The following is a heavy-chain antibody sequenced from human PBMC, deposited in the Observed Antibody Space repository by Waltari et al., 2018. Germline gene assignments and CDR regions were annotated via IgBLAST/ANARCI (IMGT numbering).Heavy chain of an antibody. J-gene: IGHJ6*02. D-gene: IGHD3-3*01. CDR1: GYRFTSYG. CDR3: ARDAFRFLDF. Sequence: QVHLVQSGTEVKQPGASVKVSCKASGYRFTSYGITWVRQAPGQGLEWMGWINTYDGNTNYGQELQGRLTMTTDTITTTAYMELRGLRADDTALYFCARDAFRFLDFWGQGTTVTVSS. V-gene: IGHV1-18*01. CDR2: INTYDGNT.